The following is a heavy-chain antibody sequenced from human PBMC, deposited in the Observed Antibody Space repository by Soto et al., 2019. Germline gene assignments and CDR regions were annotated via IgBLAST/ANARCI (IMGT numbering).Heavy chain of an antibody. CDR2: INPSGGST. CDR3: ARGVGYDILPGYYRGFDY. Sequence: ASVKVSCKASGYTFTSYYMHLVRQAPGQGLEWMGIINPSGGSTSYAQKFQGRVTMTRDTSTSTVYMELSSLRSEDTAVYYCARGVGYDILPGYYRGFDYWGQGTLVTVSS. J-gene: IGHJ4*02. D-gene: IGHD3-9*01. CDR1: GYTFTSYY. V-gene: IGHV1-46*03.